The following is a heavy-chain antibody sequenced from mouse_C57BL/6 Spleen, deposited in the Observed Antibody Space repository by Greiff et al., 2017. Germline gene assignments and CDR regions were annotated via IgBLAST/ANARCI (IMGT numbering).Heavy chain of an antibody. CDR3: TTSIYYGNYDFDY. V-gene: IGHV14-4*01. CDR2: IDPENGDT. D-gene: IGHD2-1*01. J-gene: IGHJ2*01. Sequence: EVKLQESGAELVRPGASVKLSCTASGFNIKDDYMHWVKQRPEQGLEWIGWIDPENGDTEYASKFQGKATITADTSSNTAYLQLSSLTSEDTAVYYCTTSIYYGNYDFDYWGQGTTLTVSS. CDR1: GFNIKDDY.